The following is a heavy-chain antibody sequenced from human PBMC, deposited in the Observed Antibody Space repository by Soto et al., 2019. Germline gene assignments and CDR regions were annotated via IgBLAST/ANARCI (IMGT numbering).Heavy chain of an antibody. V-gene: IGHV5-10-1*01. CDR3: AVTYYYGMDV. Sequence: PGESLKISCKGSGYSFTSYWISRVRQMPGKGLEWMGRIDPSDSYTNYSPSFQGHVTISADKSISTAYLQWSSLKASDTAMYYCAVTYYYGMDVWGQGTTVTVSS. CDR1: GYSFTSYW. CDR2: IDPSDSYT. D-gene: IGHD2-21*02. J-gene: IGHJ6*02.